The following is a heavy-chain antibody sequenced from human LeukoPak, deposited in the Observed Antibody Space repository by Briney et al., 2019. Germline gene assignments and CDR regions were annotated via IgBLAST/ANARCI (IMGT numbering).Heavy chain of an antibody. CDR2: VNHSGST. J-gene: IGHJ4*02. CDR1: GGSFSGYY. CDR3: ARDRRITMVRGLSGARRNDY. V-gene: IGHV4-34*01. D-gene: IGHD3-10*01. Sequence: SETLSLTCAVYGGSFSGYYWSWIRQPPGKGLEWIGEVNHSGSTNYNPSLKSRVTISVDTSKNQFSLKLSSVTAADTAVYYCARDRRITMVRGLSGARRNDYWGQGTLVTVSS.